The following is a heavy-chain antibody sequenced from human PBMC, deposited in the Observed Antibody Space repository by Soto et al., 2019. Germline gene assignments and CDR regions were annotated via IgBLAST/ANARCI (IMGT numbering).Heavy chain of an antibody. D-gene: IGHD1-1*01. Sequence: QVQLVQSGAEVRKPGASVKVSCKASGYTFTDYDINWVRQAPGQGLEWVGRMNPNSGRTDYAQKLQGRFTMTRDTSISTAYMELSSLGFDDTAVYFCSTWGRNGWATGFFWGQGTLVTVSS. CDR2: MNPNSGRT. V-gene: IGHV1-8*01. J-gene: IGHJ4*02. CDR1: GYTFTDYD. CDR3: STWGRNGWATGFF.